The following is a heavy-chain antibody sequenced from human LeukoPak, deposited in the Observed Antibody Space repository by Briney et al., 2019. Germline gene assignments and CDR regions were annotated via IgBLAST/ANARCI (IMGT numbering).Heavy chain of an antibody. CDR1: GGSISSSSYY. V-gene: IGHV4-39*07. D-gene: IGHD5-24*01. CDR3: ARDRLDYRDGYSPHYYMDV. J-gene: IGHJ6*03. Sequence: PSETLSLTCTVSGGSISSSSYYWGWIRQPPGKGLEWIGSIYYSGSTYYNPSLKSRVTISVDTSKNQFSLKLSSVTAADTAVYYCARDRLDYRDGYSPHYYMDVWGKGTTVTVSS. CDR2: IYYSGST.